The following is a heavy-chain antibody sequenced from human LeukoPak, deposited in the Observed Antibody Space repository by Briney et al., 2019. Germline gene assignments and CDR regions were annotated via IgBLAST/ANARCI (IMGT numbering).Heavy chain of an antibody. CDR2: IYHSGST. CDR1: GYSISSGYY. V-gene: IGHV4-38-2*01. J-gene: IGHJ6*03. D-gene: IGHD2-2*01. CDR3: ARHEYQLLFYYYYYYMDV. Sequence: PSETLSLTCAVSGYSISSGYYWGWIRPPPGKGLEWIGSIYHSGSTYYNPSLKSRVTISVDTSKNQFSLKLSSVTAADTAVYYCARHEYQLLFYYYYYYMDVWGKGTTVTVSS.